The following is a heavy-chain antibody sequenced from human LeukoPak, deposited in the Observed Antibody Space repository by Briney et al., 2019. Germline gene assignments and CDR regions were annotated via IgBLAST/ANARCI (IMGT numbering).Heavy chain of an antibody. Sequence: GGSLRLSCTASGFTVSNIYMSWVRQAPGKGLEWVSVIYSGGSTYYADSVKGRFTISRDNSKNTLYLQMNSLRAEDTAVYYCAKGPHSSGWYNYFDYWGQGTLVTVSS. CDR1: GFTVSNIY. V-gene: IGHV3-53*01. CDR3: AKGPHSSGWYNYFDY. J-gene: IGHJ4*02. D-gene: IGHD6-19*01. CDR2: IYSGGST.